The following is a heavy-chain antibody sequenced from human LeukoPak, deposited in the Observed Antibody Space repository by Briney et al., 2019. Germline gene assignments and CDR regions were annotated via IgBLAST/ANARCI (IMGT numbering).Heavy chain of an antibody. CDR3: AKDEKPDGRWNIDH. CDR2: IGAGGTFT. D-gene: IGHD1/OR15-1a*01. V-gene: IGHV3-23*01. Sequence: PGGSLRLSCTASGFTFSSYAMNWVRQAPGKGLEWVSGIGAGGTFTYYADSVKGRFTISRDNSRNTLYLQMVSLRAEDMAVYYCAKDEKPDGRWNIDHWGQGTLVTVSS. J-gene: IGHJ4*02. CDR1: GFTFSSYA.